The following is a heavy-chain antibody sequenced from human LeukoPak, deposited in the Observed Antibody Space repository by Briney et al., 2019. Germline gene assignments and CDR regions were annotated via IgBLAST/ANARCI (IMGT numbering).Heavy chain of an antibody. D-gene: IGHD3-10*01. J-gene: IGHJ4*02. CDR1: GFTFSTAW. CDR3: ITEYYGSAMY. V-gene: IGHV3-15*01. CDR2: IKSKNVGGTT. Sequence: PGGSLSISCAASGFTFSTAWMSWVRQAPGKGLEWVGRIKSKNVGGTTEFTAPVKGRFTISRDDSKNTVYLQMNSLRTEDTAVYYCITEYYGSAMYWGQGALVTVSS.